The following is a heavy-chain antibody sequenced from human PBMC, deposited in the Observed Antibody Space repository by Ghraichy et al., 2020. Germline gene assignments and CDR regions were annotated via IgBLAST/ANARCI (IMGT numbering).Heavy chain of an antibody. J-gene: IGHJ4*02. CDR2: TYYRSQWFY. Sequence: SQTLSLTCVISGESVSSLGASWNWIRQSPSRGLEWLGRTYYRSQWFYESAVSVQSRITINPDISKNQFSLQLKSMTPEDTAVYFCVRGNYNFDYWGQGTLVTVSS. CDR1: GESVSSLGAS. V-gene: IGHV6-1*01. CDR3: VRGNYNFDY. D-gene: IGHD5-24*01.